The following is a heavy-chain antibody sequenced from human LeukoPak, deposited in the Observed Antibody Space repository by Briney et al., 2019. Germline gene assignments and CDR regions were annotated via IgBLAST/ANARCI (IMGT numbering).Heavy chain of an antibody. CDR1: GYTLSVLS. CDR3: ATHLARSYYYFDF. CDR2: IDPQSGNT. J-gene: IGHJ4*02. D-gene: IGHD3-10*01. Sequence: ASVKVSCKISGYTLSVLSIHWVRQAPGEGLEWVGGIDPQSGNTVYAQSLRGRATITDDTFEDTAYMELSSLTSEDTAVYFCATHLARSYYYFDFWGQGTLLTVSS. V-gene: IGHV1-24*01.